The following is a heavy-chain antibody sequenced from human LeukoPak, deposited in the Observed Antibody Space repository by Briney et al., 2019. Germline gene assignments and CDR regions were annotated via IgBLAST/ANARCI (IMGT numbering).Heavy chain of an antibody. CDR2: ISAYNGNT. CDR1: GYTFTSYG. Sequence: GASVKVSCKASGYTFTSYGISWVRQAPGQGLEWMGWISAYNGNTNYAQKLQGRVTMTTDTSTSTAYMELRSLRSDDTAVYYCARDRRLGYSSSSPPLEWFDPWGQGTLVTVSS. V-gene: IGHV1-18*01. D-gene: IGHD6-6*01. J-gene: IGHJ5*02. CDR3: ARDRRLGYSSSSPPLEWFDP.